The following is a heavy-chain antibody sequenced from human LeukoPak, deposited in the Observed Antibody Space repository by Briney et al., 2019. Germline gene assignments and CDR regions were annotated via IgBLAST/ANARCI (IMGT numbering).Heavy chain of an antibody. CDR1: GYTFTSYG. Sequence: GASVKVSCKASGYTFTSYGISWVRQAPGQGLEWMGWISAYNGNTNYAQKLQGRGTMTTDTSTSKAYMELRSLRSDDTAVYYCARDRPDPYSSSWYWDYWGQGTLVTVSS. D-gene: IGHD6-13*01. J-gene: IGHJ4*02. V-gene: IGHV1-18*01. CDR2: ISAYNGNT. CDR3: ARDRPDPYSSSWYWDY.